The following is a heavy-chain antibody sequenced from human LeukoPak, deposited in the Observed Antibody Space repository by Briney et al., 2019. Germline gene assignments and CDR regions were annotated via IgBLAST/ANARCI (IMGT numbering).Heavy chain of an antibody. CDR3: ARGRGGIQLWSSYYFDY. V-gene: IGHV4-59*01. J-gene: IGHJ4*02. Sequence: PSETLSLTCTVSGGSISSDYWSWIRQPPGKGLEWIGYIYYSGSTNYNPSLKSRVTISVDTSKNQFSLKLSSVTAADTAVYYCARGRGGIQLWSSYYFDYWGQGTLVTVSS. CDR1: GGSISSDY. CDR2: IYYSGST. D-gene: IGHD5-18*01.